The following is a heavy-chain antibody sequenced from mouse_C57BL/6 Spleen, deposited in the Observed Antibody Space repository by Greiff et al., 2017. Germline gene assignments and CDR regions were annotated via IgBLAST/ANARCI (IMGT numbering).Heavy chain of an antibody. CDR2: IDPSDSYT. V-gene: IGHV1-50*01. Sequence: QVQLQQPGAELVKPGASVKLSCKASGYTFTSYWMPWVKQRPGPGLEWIGEIDPSDSYTNYNQKFKGKATLTVDTSSSTAYMQLSSLTSEDSAVYYCARSEVITTVGATSDYWGQGTTLTVSS. D-gene: IGHD1-1*01. J-gene: IGHJ2*01. CDR3: ARSEVITTVGATSDY. CDR1: GYTFTSYW.